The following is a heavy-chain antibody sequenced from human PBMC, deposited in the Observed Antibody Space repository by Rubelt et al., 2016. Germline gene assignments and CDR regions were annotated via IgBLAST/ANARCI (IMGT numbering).Heavy chain of an antibody. J-gene: IGHJ5*02. CDR3: ARGLGLGYSSSWFNWFDP. CDR1: GYTFTSYA. V-gene: IGHV1-3*01. Sequence: QVQLVQSGAEVKKPGASVKVSCKASGYTFTSYAMHWVRQAPGQRLEWMGWLNAGNGNTKYSQKFQGRVTITREPSAGTAYMELSSLRSEDTAVYYCARGLGLGYSSSWFNWFDPWGQEPWSPSPQ. CDR2: LNAGNGNT. D-gene: IGHD6-13*01.